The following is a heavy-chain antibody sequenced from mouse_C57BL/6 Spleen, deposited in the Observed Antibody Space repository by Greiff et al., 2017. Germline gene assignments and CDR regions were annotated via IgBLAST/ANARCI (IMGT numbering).Heavy chain of an antibody. CDR3: ARENYGSSFDY. D-gene: IGHD1-1*01. J-gene: IGHJ2*01. V-gene: IGHV1-82*01. CDR1: GYAFSSSW. CDR2: IYPGDGDT. Sequence: VQLQESGPELVKPGASVKISCKASGYAFSSSWMNWVKQRPGKGLEWIGRIYPGDGDTTYNGKFKGKATLTADKSSSTAYMQLSSLTSEDSAVYFCARENYGSSFDYWGQGTTLTVSS.